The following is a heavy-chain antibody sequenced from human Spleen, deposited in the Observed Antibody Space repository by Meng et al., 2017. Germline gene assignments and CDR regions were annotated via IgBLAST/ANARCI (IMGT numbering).Heavy chain of an antibody. D-gene: IGHD6-13*01. V-gene: IGHV1-2*06. CDR3: ARDEDISAAGKLFGDY. CDR1: GYNFPDYY. CDR2: INPKNGDT. Sequence: ASVKVSCKPSGYNFPDYYIHWMRRAPGQGLEWMGRINPKNGDTHYAQKSQARVTITGDTSISTAYMELIGLRSDDTAMYYCARDEDISAAGKLFGDYWGQGTLVTVSS. J-gene: IGHJ4*02.